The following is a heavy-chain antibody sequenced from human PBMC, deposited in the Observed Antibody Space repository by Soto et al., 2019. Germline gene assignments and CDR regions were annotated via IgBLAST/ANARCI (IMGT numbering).Heavy chain of an antibody. D-gene: IGHD3-9*01. J-gene: IGHJ5*02. Sequence: GGSLRLSCAASGFTFSSYAMSWVRQAPGKGLEWVSAISGSGGSTYYADSVKGRFTISRDNSKNTLYLQMNSLRAEDTAVYYCAKDLLRYFDWSNGGFDPWGQGTLVTVSS. CDR1: GFTFSSYA. CDR3: AKDLLRYFDWSNGGFDP. CDR2: ISGSGGST. V-gene: IGHV3-23*01.